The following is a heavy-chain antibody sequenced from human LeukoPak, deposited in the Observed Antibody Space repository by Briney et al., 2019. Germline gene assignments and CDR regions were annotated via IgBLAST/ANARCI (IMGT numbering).Heavy chain of an antibody. CDR3: ARDRSPEHYYASSHWDYYYGMGV. Sequence: SETLSLTCGVSGDSVSGYYWSWIRRPPEKGLEWIGYIHSSGSTNYSPSLKSRLALSVDTSRNQFSLKLSSVTAADTAVYYCARDRSPEHYYASSHWDYYYGMGVWGQGTTVTVSS. V-gene: IGHV4-59*02. CDR2: IHSSGST. CDR1: GDSVSGYY. D-gene: IGHD3-22*01. J-gene: IGHJ6*02.